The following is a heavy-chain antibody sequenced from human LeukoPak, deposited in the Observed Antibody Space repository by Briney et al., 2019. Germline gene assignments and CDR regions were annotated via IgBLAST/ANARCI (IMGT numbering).Heavy chain of an antibody. Sequence: SETLSLTCTVSGGSISSYYWSWIRQPPGKGLEWIGCIYYTGSTNYNPSLKRRGTISVGTSKNQFSLKLSSVTAAAPAVYSCATGRAYSSVDYWGQGTLVTVSS. CDR3: ATGRAYSSVDY. D-gene: IGHD6-19*01. CDR2: IYYTGST. V-gene: IGHV4-59*01. J-gene: IGHJ4*02. CDR1: GGSISSYY.